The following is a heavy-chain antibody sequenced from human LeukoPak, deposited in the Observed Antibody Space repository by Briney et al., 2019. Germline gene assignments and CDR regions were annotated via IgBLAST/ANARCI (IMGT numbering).Heavy chain of an antibody. J-gene: IGHJ4*02. CDR3: TTVWGGYSSGWYYDY. CDR1: GFTFSNAW. D-gene: IGHD6-19*01. Sequence: GRSLRLSCAASGFTFSNAWMSWVRQAPGKGLEWVGRIKSKTDGGTTDYAAPVKGRFTISRDDSKNTLYLQMNSLKTEDTAVYYCTTVWGGYSSGWYYDYWGQGTLATVSS. CDR2: IKSKTDGGTT. V-gene: IGHV3-15*01.